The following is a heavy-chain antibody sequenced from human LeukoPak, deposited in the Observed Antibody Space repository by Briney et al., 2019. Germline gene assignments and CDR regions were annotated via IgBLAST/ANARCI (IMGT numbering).Heavy chain of an antibody. CDR3: ARDPGGKTLVPAASALSNYYYYMDV. CDR2: INHSGST. J-gene: IGHJ6*03. CDR1: GGSFSGYY. V-gene: IGHV4-34*01. D-gene: IGHD2-2*01. Sequence: SETLSLTCAVYGGSFSGYYWSWIRQPPGKGLEWIGEINHSGSTNYNPSLKSRVTISVDTSKNQFSLKLSSVTAADTAVYYCARDPGGKTLVPAASALSNYYYYMDVWGKGTTVTVSS.